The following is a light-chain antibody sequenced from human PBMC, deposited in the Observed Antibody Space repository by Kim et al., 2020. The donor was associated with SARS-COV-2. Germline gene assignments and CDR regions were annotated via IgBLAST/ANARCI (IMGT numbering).Light chain of an antibody. CDR3: QHYNEWPWT. J-gene: IGKJ1*01. CDR2: GAS. Sequence: VPPGESATLSCRASQSVNRNVAWYQQKPGQAPRLLIYGASTRATGIPARFSGSGSGTEFTLTISSLQSEDFAVYHCQHYNEWPWTFGQGTKVDIK. CDR1: QSVNRN. V-gene: IGKV3D-15*01.